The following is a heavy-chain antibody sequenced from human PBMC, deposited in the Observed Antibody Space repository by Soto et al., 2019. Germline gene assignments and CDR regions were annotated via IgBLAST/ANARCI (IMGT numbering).Heavy chain of an antibody. J-gene: IGHJ6*03. CDR3: ARAELMTLGTYYYYYMDV. Sequence: SETLSLTCTVSGGSISSYYWSWIRQPPGKGLEWIGYIYYSGSTNSNPSLKSRVTISVATSKNQFSLKLSSVTAADTAVYYCARAELMTLGTYYYYYMDVWGKGTTVTVSS. CDR2: IYYSGST. V-gene: IGHV4-59*01. CDR1: GGSISSYY.